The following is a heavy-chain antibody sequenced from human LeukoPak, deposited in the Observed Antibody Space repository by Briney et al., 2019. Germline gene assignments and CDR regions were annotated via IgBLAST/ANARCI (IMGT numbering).Heavy chain of an antibody. J-gene: IGHJ4*02. CDR1: GFTFSSFE. D-gene: IGHD5-24*01. CDR2: LSGSGTTI. V-gene: IGHV3-48*03. Sequence: GGSLRLSCAASGFTFSSFEMTWVRQAPRTRLESVSYLSGSGTTIYYADSVKGRFTISRDNAKNSLYLQMNSLRAEDTAVYYCARVESRWIQLGGSFDYWGQGTLVTVSS. CDR3: ARVESRWIQLGGSFDY.